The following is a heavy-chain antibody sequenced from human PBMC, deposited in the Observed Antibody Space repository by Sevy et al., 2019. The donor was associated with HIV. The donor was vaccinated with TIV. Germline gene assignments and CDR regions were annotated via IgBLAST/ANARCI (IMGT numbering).Heavy chain of an antibody. V-gene: IGHV3-23*01. D-gene: IGHD2-21*01. J-gene: IGHJ3*02. CDR1: GFAFNTYA. Sequence: GGSLRLSCTASGFAFNTYAMYWVRQAPGKGLEWVSSISTNGNITYYADSVKGRFTISRDSSKNTVYLQMNSLRVDDTAVYYCAKEVTIVVIVAYAFDMWGQGTTVTVSS. CDR3: AKEVTIVVIVAYAFDM. CDR2: ISTNGNIT.